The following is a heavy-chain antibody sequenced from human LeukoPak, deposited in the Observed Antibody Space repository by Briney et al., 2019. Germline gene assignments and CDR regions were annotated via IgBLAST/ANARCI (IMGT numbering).Heavy chain of an antibody. CDR1: GFTFSDYY. V-gene: IGHV3-11*04. CDR3: AREDTYCSSTSCYGRWFDP. J-gene: IGHJ5*02. Sequence: GGSLRLSCAASGFTFSDYYMSWLRQAPGKGLEWVSYISSSGSTIYYADSVKGRFSISRDNAKNSLYLQMNSLRAEDTAVYYCAREDTYCSSTSCYGRWFDPWGQGTLVTVSS. D-gene: IGHD2-2*01. CDR2: ISSSGSTI.